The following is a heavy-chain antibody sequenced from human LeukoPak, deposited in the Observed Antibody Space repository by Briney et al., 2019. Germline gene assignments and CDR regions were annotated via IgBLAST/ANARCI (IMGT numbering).Heavy chain of an antibody. Sequence: PSETLSLTCTVSGGSISSYYWSWVRQPAGKGLEWIGRIYASGNTNYNPSLKGRVTMTVDTSKNQFSLNLSSVTAADTAVYYCARGRGSSWYYFDSWGQGTLVTVSS. J-gene: IGHJ4*02. V-gene: IGHV4-4*07. CDR2: IYASGNT. CDR1: GGSISSYY. D-gene: IGHD6-13*01. CDR3: ARGRGSSWYYFDS.